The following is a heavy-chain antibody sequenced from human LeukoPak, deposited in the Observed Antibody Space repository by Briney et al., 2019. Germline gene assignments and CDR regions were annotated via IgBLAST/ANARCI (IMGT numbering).Heavy chain of an antibody. J-gene: IGHJ4*02. CDR2: VSAYGGAT. CDR3: ARGRTMPFDN. Sequence: ASVQVSCKASGYTFNSYAITWVRQAPGQGLEWMGWVSAYGGATTYAQEFQHRVTMTTDTSTNTAYMELRSLRSDDTAVYYCARGRTMPFDNWGQGTLVTVSS. D-gene: IGHD2-2*01. V-gene: IGHV1-18*01. CDR1: GYTFNSYA.